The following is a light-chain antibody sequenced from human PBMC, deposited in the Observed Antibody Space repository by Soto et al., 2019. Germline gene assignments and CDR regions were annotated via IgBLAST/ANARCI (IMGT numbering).Light chain of an antibody. CDR1: SGHRSYI. V-gene: IGLV4-60*03. Sequence: QLVLTQSSSASASLGSSVKLTCTLSSGHRSYIIAWHQQQPGKAPRYLMKLEGSGSYNKGSGVPDRFSGSSSGADRYLTMSNLQSEDEADYYCETWDRNIRVFGGGTKVTVL. CDR2: LEGSGSY. CDR3: ETWDRNIRV. J-gene: IGLJ2*01.